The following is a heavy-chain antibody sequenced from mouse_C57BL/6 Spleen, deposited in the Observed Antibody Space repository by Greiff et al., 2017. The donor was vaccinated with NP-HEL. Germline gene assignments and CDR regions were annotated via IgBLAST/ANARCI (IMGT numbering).Heavy chain of an antibody. V-gene: IGHV1-80*01. Sequence: VQLQQSGAELVKPGASVKISCKASGYAFSSYWMNWVKQRPGKGLEWIGQIYPGDGDTNSNGKFKGKATLTADKSSSTAYMQLSSLTSEDSAVYFCAREIYYYGSSSPHYYAMDYWGQGTSVTVSS. CDR3: AREIYYYGSSSPHYYAMDY. CDR2: IYPGDGDT. CDR1: GYAFSSYW. D-gene: IGHD1-1*01. J-gene: IGHJ4*01.